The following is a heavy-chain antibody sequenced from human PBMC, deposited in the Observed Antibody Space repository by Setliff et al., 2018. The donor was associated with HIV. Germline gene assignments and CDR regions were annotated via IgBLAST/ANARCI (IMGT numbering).Heavy chain of an antibody. CDR3: ARLASGGWPLEVFDI. CDR1: GYTFTHYA. D-gene: IGHD2-15*01. J-gene: IGHJ3*02. V-gene: IGHV1-18*01. CDR2: ISAYNGNT. Sequence: WASVKVSCKASGYTFTHYAISWVRQAPGQGLEYLGWISAYNGNTNYAQKVQGRITMTTDASTSTVDMELRSLTSDDTAVYYCARLASGGWPLEVFDIWGQGTMVT.